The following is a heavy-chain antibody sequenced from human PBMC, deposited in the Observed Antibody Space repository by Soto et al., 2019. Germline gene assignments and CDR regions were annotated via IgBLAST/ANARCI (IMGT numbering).Heavy chain of an antibody. Sequence: QVQLVQSGAEVKKPGSSVKVSCKASGGTFRSYGISWVRQAPGQGLEWMGGTIPFSGTTNYAQKFQGKVTITADESTSTAYMELSSLRSEDTPVYYCARRDCSGGSCYSENYWGQGTLVTVSS. J-gene: IGHJ4*02. D-gene: IGHD2-15*01. V-gene: IGHV1-69*01. CDR2: TIPFSGTT. CDR1: GGTFRSYG. CDR3: ARRDCSGGSCYSENY.